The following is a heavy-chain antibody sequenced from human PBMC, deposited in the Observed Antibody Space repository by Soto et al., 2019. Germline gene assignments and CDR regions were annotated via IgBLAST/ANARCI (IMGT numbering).Heavy chain of an antibody. V-gene: IGHV4-34*01. CDR3: ARVQLGYCSSTSCYAEDYNYYGMDV. CDR2: INHSGST. D-gene: IGHD2-2*01. J-gene: IGHJ6*02. Sequence: SETLSLTCAVYGGSFSGYYWSWIRQPPGKGLEWIGEINHSGSTNYNPSLKSRVTISVDTSKNQFSLKLSSVTAADTAVYYCARVQLGYCSSTSCYAEDYNYYGMDVWGQGTTVTVS. CDR1: GGSFSGYY.